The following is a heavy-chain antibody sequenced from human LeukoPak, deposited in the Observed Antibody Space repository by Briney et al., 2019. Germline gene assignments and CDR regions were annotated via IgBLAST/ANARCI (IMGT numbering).Heavy chain of an antibody. J-gene: IGHJ6*02. D-gene: IGHD3-16*01. CDR2: VNREGSDK. CDR1: GFAFSSHW. V-gene: IGHV3-7*01. Sequence: GGSLRFSCAASGFAFSSHWMNWVRQAPGKGLEWVANVNREGSDKNYVDSVKGRFTTSRDNAKNSLYLQMNSLRVEDTAVYYCARDGVPGGRDVWGQGTTVTVS. CDR3: ARDGVPGGRDV.